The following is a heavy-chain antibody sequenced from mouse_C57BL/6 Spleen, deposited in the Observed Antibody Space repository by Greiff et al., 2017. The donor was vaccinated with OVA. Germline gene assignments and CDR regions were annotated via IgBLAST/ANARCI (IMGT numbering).Heavy chain of an antibody. D-gene: IGHD2-3*01. V-gene: IGHV1-76*01. CDR1: GYTFTDYY. CDR3: ARSRDGYYPYYFDY. J-gene: IGHJ2*01. Sequence: VKVVESGAELVRPGASVKLSCKASGYTFTDYYINWVKQRPGQGLEWIARIYPGSGNTYYNEKFKGKATLTAEKSSSTAYMQLSSLTSEDSAVYFCARSRDGYYPYYFDYWGQGTTLTVSS. CDR2: IYPGSGNT.